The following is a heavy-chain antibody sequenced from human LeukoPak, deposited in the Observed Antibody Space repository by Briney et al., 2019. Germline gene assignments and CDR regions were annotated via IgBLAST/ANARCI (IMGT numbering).Heavy chain of an antibody. D-gene: IGHD3-3*01. J-gene: IGHJ6*02. CDR2: INPNSGGT. CDR1: GYTFTGYY. Sequence: ASVKVSCKASGYTFTGYYMHWVRQAPGQGLEWMGWINPNSGGTNYAQKFQGRVTMTRDTSISTAYMELSRLRSDDTAVYYCARDPYDFWSGSYYYGMDVWGQGTTVTVSS. V-gene: IGHV1-2*02. CDR3: ARDPYDFWSGSYYYGMDV.